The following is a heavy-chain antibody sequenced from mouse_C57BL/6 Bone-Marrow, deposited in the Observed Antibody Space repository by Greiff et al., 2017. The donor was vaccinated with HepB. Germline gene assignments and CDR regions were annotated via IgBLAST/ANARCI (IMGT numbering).Heavy chain of an antibody. J-gene: IGHJ1*03. D-gene: IGHD1-1*01. CDR2: IYPGDGDT. CDR3: ARFHFYYGSSYGYFDG. V-gene: IGHV1-82*01. CDR1: GYAFSSSW. Sequence: QVQLKQSGPELVKPGASVKISCKASGYAFSSSWMNWVKQRPGKGLEWIGRIYPGDGDTNYNGKFKGKATLTADKSSSTAYMQLSSLTSEDSAVYFCARFHFYYGSSYGYFDGWGTGTTVTVSS.